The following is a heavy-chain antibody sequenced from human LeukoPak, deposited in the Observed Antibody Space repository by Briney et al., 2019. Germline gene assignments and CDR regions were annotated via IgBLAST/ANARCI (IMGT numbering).Heavy chain of an antibody. Sequence: PSGTLSLTCSVSGGSLTNYYWSWIRQPPGKGLEWIGYMYYTGNVKYNPFFKSRGTPSSDTCKNVFSPRLTSVSAADTAVYFCARLSYFWNGVCRKDTLDVWGQGTMVIVSS. CDR3: ARLSYFWNGVCRKDTLDV. J-gene: IGHJ3*01. D-gene: IGHD2-8*01. CDR1: GGSLTNYY. V-gene: IGHV4-59*08. CDR2: MYYTGNV.